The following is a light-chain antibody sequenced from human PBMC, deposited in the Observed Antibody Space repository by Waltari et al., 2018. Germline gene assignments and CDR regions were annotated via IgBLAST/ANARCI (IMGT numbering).Light chain of an antibody. Sequence: YQQLPETAPKLLINTNNHRPSGVPDRFSGSKSGTSASLAITGLQAEDEAHYHCQSYDNSLSGVVFGGGTKLTVL. V-gene: IGLV1-40*01. CDR2: TNN. CDR3: QSYDNSLSGVV. J-gene: IGLJ2*01.